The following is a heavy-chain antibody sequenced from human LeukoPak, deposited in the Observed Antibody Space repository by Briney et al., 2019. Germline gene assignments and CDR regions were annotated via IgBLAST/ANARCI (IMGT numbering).Heavy chain of an antibody. J-gene: IGHJ4*02. Sequence: SETLSRTCTVSGGSISSSSYYWGWIRQPPGKGLEWIGEINHSGSTNYNPSLKSRVTIAVDTSKNKFSLKLSAVTAADTAVYYCASTNLLLWFGELTKTPYFDYWGQGTLVTVSS. D-gene: IGHD3-10*01. CDR2: INHSGST. V-gene: IGHV4-39*07. CDR3: ASTNLLLWFGELTKTPYFDY. CDR1: GGSISSSSYY.